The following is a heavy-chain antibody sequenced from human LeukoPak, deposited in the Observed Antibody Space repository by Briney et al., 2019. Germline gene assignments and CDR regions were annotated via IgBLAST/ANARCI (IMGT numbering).Heavy chain of an antibody. V-gene: IGHV4-61*02. CDR1: GGSISSGSYY. Sequence: SETLSLTCTVSGGSISSGSYYWSWIRQPAGEGLEWIGRIYTSGRTNYNPSLKSRVTISVDTSKNQFSLKLSSVTAADTAVYYCARAPGTTFDYWGHGNMVTVSS. CDR2: IYTSGRT. D-gene: IGHD4-17*01. CDR3: ARAPGTTFDY. J-gene: IGHJ4*01.